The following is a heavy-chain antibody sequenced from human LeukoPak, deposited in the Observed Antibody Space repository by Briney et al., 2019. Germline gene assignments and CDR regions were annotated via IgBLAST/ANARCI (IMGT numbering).Heavy chain of an antibody. CDR1: GGSFSGYY. CDR2: INHSGST. D-gene: IGHD2-2*01. V-gene: IGHV4-34*01. CDR3: ARSAACSSTSCYFDY. Sequence: SETLSLTCAVYGGSFSGYYWSWIRQPPGKGLEWIGEINHSGSTNYNPSLKSRVTISVDTSKNQFSLKLSSVTAADTAVYYCARSAACSSTSCYFDYWGQGTLVTVSS. J-gene: IGHJ4*02.